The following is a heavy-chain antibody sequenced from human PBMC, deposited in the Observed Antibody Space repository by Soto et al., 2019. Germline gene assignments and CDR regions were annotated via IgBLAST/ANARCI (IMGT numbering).Heavy chain of an antibody. D-gene: IGHD5-18*01. CDR3: AKDRRIHLWHDS. J-gene: IGHJ4*02. Sequence: EVQLLESGGGLVQPGGSLRLSCAASGFTFSSYAMSWVRQAPGKGLEWVSAISGSGGSTYYADSVKGRFTISRDNSKNTLYLQMTSLRAEDTAVYYCAKDRRIHLWHDSWGQGTLVTVSS. CDR1: GFTFSSYA. V-gene: IGHV3-23*01. CDR2: ISGSGGST.